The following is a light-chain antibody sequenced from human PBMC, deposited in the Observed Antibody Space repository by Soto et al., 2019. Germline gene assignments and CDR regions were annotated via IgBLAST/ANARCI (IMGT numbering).Light chain of an antibody. J-gene: IGKJ1*01. CDR2: GAS. Sequence: TQMTQSPSTLSASVGDRVTITCRASQSVRSHLNWFQQKPGKAPDLLIYGASTLQFGVPSRFSGSGSGTDFILTISNLQPEDFAIYYCQQSFRTPRTFGQGTKVAIK. CDR1: QSVRSH. V-gene: IGKV1-39*01. CDR3: QQSFRTPRT.